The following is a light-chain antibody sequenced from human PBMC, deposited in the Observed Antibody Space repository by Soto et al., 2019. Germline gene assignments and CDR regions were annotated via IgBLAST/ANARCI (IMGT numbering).Light chain of an antibody. J-gene: IGKJ1*01. Sequence: DIQMTQSPSTLSASIGDTVTITCRASQTINNWLAWYQQKPGQAPKVLIHKVSTLESGVPARFSGSGSGTDFTLTISNLQPDDFATYYCQEYDTSFTWTFGQGTRVEL. CDR3: QEYDTSFTWT. V-gene: IGKV1-5*03. CDR1: QTINNW. CDR2: KVS.